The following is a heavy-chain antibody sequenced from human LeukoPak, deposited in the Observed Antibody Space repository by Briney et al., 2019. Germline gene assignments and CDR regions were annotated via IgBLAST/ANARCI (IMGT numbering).Heavy chain of an antibody. CDR2: INPNSGVT. CDR3: ARDRAPSEIQPAHYYSYYGLDV. D-gene: IGHD1-1*01. Sequence: ASVKVSCKASGYTFTGYYLNWVRQAPGQGLEWMGWINPNSGVTDYAQKFQDRVTMTRDTSISTTYMELRSLGSDDTAVYYCARDRAPSEIQPAHYYSYYGLDVWGQGATVTVSS. J-gene: IGHJ6*02. CDR1: GYTFTGYY. V-gene: IGHV1-2*02.